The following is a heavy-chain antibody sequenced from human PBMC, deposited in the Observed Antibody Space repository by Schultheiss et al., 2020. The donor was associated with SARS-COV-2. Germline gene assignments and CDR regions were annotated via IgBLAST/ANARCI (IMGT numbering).Heavy chain of an antibody. Sequence: SETLSLTCTLSGGSLNSYYWSWVRQSPGKGLEWIGYIFYSRSDNYNPSLESRVTMSVDTSKNQFSLRLTSVTAADTAVYYCARLYTSGPEFFFDFWGQGTRVTVSS. CDR1: GGSLNSYY. J-gene: IGHJ4*02. V-gene: IGHV4-59*08. CDR2: IFYSRSD. CDR3: ARLYTSGPEFFFDF. D-gene: IGHD6-19*01.